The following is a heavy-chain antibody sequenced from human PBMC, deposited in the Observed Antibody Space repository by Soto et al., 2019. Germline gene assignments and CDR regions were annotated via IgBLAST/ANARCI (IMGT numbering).Heavy chain of an antibody. J-gene: IGHJ4*01. CDR1: GYSIRSGYY. V-gene: IGHV4-38-2*02. Sequence: ETLSLTCSVSGYSIRSGYYWGWVRQAPGKGLEWLGSVYHNGIMFHNPSFQSRVTISVDTSKNQFSLNLRSVTAADTAVYYCAALWFGELAFNYWGHGILVTVSS. CDR2: VYHNGIM. CDR3: AALWFGELAFNY. D-gene: IGHD3-10*01.